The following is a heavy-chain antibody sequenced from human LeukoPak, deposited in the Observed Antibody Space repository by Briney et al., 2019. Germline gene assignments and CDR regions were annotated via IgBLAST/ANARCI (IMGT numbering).Heavy chain of an antibody. CDR3: AKDLATYYYDCSGYYGSDY. CDR2: ISGSGGST. V-gene: IGHV3-23*01. Sequence: QPGGSLRLSCAASGFTFSSYAMSWVRQAPGKGLEWVSAISGSGGSTYYADSVKGRFTISRDNSKNTLYLQMNSLRAEDTAVYYCAKDLATYYYDCSGYYGSDYWGQGTLVTVSS. D-gene: IGHD3-22*01. J-gene: IGHJ4*02. CDR1: GFTFSSYA.